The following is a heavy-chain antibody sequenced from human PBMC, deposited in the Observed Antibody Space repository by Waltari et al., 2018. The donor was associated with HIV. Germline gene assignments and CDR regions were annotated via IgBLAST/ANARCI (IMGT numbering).Heavy chain of an antibody. CDR2: ISSSGTYI. D-gene: IGHD5-12*01. CDR3: AKVDTHGYLPYN. CDR1: GFTFSGHT. Sequence: EVQLVESGGGLVKPGGSLRLSCAASGFTFSGHTMNGVRQAPGKGLEGFSSISSSGTYIYYVDSVQGRFTISRDNAKNSLYLQMNSLRVEDTAIYYCAKVDTHGYLPYNWGQGTLVTVSS. J-gene: IGHJ4*02. V-gene: IGHV3-21*01.